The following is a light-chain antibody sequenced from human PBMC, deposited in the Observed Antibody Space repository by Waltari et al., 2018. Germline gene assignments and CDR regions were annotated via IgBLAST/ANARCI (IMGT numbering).Light chain of an antibody. V-gene: IGLV8-61*01. CDR2: KTN. CDR1: SGSLSSTSY. Sequence: QTVVTQEPSLSVSPGETVTPTCALSSGSLSSTSYPSWYQQSPGQAPRTLVYKTNIRSSGVPDRFSGSVLGNKAALTITGAQADDESDYYCVIYMGSGIWVFGGGTKLTVL. J-gene: IGLJ3*02. CDR3: VIYMGSGIWV.